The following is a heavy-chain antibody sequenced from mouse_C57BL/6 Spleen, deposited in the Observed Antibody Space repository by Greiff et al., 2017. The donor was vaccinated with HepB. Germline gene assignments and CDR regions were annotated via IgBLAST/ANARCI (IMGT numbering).Heavy chain of an antibody. J-gene: IGHJ4*01. Sequence: QVTLKVSGPGILQPSQTLSLTCSFSGFSLSTFGMGVGWIRQPSGKGLEWLAHIWWDDDKYYHPALKSRLTISKDTSKNQVFLKIANVDTADTATYYCARAYYGSSYPYYAMDYWGQGTSVTVSS. CDR1: GFSLSTFGMG. D-gene: IGHD1-1*01. CDR3: ARAYYGSSYPYYAMDY. V-gene: IGHV8-8*01. CDR2: IWWDDDK.